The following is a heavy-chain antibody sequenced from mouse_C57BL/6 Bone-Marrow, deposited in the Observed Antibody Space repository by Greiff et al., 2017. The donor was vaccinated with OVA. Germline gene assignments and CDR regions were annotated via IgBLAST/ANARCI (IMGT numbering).Heavy chain of an antibody. D-gene: IGHD1-1*01. J-gene: IGHJ4*01. V-gene: IGHV1-52*01. CDR2: IDPSDSET. CDR3: AKGDYFYAMDY. CDR1: GYTFTSYW. Sequence: QVQLQQPGAELVRPGSSVKLSCKASGYTFTSYWMHWVKRRPIQGLAWIGNIDPSDSETHSNQNVKDKATLTEDKSSSKAYMQLSSLTYEGSAVYYCAKGDYFYAMDYWGQGTSVTVSA.